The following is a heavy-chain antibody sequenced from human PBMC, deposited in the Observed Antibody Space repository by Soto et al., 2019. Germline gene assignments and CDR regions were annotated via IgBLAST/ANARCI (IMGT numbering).Heavy chain of an antibody. V-gene: IGHV1-2*04. CDR1: GYTFTGYY. J-gene: IGHJ5*02. Sequence: GASVKVSCKASGYTFTGYYMHWVRQAPGQGLEWMGWINPNSGGTNYAQKFQGWVTMTRDTSISTAYMELSRLRSDDTAVYYCARAPDPYNAAAGTPTNWFDPWGQGTLVTVSS. D-gene: IGHD6-13*01. CDR2: INPNSGGT. CDR3: ARAPDPYNAAAGTPTNWFDP.